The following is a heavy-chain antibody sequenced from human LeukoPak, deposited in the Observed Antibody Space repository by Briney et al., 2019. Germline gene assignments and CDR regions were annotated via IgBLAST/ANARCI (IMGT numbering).Heavy chain of an antibody. CDR1: GFTFSSYA. Sequence: PGGSLRLSCAASGFTFSSYAMHWVRQAPGKGLEWVAVIAYDGSSKYYADSVTGRFTISRDNSKNTLYLQMNSLRAEDTAVYYCARDLSYCSGGSCYSAVGMDVWGQGTTVTVSS. J-gene: IGHJ6*02. CDR2: IAYDGSSK. CDR3: ARDLSYCSGGSCYSAVGMDV. V-gene: IGHV3-30-3*01. D-gene: IGHD2-15*01.